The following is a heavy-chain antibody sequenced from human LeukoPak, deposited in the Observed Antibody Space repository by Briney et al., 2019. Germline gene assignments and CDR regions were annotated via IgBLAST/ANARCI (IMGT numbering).Heavy chain of an antibody. D-gene: IGHD6-13*01. Sequence: ASVKVSCKASGYTFTSYYMHWVRQAPGQGLEWMGIINPSGGSTSYVQKFQGRVTMTRDTSTSTAYMELRSLTSDDTAVYYCARDSGSDSSNWYGKWLAPWGQGTLVTVSS. CDR1: GYTFTSYY. J-gene: IGHJ5*02. CDR2: INPSGGST. V-gene: IGHV1-46*01. CDR3: ARDSGSDSSNWYGKWLAP.